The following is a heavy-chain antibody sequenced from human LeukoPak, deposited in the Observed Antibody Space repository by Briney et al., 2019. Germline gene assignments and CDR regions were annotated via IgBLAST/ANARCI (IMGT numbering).Heavy chain of an antibody. Sequence: GASVKVSCKASGYTFTSYYMHWVRQAPGQGLEWMGIINPSGGSTSYAQKLQGRITVTRDTSTSTAYMELSSLRSEDTAVYYCATAVAGLYWGQGTLVTVSS. CDR2: INPSGGST. CDR3: ATAVAGLY. V-gene: IGHV1-46*01. CDR1: GYTFTSYY. D-gene: IGHD6-19*01. J-gene: IGHJ4*02.